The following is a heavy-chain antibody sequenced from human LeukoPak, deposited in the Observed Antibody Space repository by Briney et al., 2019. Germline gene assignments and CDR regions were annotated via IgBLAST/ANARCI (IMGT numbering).Heavy chain of an antibody. J-gene: IGHJ4*02. Sequence: GGSLRLSCAASGFTFSSYGMHWVRQAPGKGLEWVAVISYDGSNKYYADSVKGRFTISRDNSKNTLYLQMNSLRAEDTAVYYCAKAIPVDGRASIAAPPHLWGQGTLVTVSS. CDR1: GFTFSSYG. CDR2: ISYDGSNK. V-gene: IGHV3-30*18. D-gene: IGHD6-6*01. CDR3: AKAIPVDGRASIAAPPHL.